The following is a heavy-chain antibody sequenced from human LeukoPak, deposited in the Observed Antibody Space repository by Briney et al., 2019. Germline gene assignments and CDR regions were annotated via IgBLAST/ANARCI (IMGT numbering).Heavy chain of an antibody. CDR1: GGSIRSYY. CDR3: ARDWYSSGWLIDY. V-gene: IGHV4-4*07. CDR2: IYTSGST. Sequence: SETLSLTCTVSGGSIRSYYWSWIRQPAGKGLEWIGRIYTSGSTNYNPSLKSRVTMSVDTSKNQFSLKLSSVTAADTAVYYCARDWYSSGWLIDYWGQGTLVTVSS. J-gene: IGHJ4*02. D-gene: IGHD6-19*01.